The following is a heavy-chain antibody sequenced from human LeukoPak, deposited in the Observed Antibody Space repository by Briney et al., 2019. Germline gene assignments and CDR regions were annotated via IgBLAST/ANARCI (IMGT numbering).Heavy chain of an antibody. J-gene: IGHJ3*02. CDR2: INPSGGST. CDR1: GYTFTGYY. V-gene: IGHV1-46*01. CDR3: AREPVGVVVMTGAFDI. D-gene: IGHD3-22*01. Sequence: ASVKVSCKASGYTFTGYYMHWVRQAPGQGLEWMGIINPSGGSTSYAQKFQGRVTMTRDMSTSTVYMELSSLRSEDTAVYYCAREPVGVVVMTGAFDIWGPGTMVTVSS.